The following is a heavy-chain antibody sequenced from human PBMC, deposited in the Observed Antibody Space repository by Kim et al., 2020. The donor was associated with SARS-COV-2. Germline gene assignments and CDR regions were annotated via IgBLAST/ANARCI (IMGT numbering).Heavy chain of an antibody. CDR3: ARGAWNYPWDYYYGMDV. Sequence: SVKVSCKASGGTFSSYAISWVRQAPGQGLEWMGGIIPIFGTANYAQKFQGRVTITADESTSTAYMELSSLRSEDTAVYYCARGAWNYPWDYYYGMDVWGQGTTVTVSS. V-gene: IGHV1-69*13. CDR1: GGTFSSYA. J-gene: IGHJ6*01. D-gene: IGHD1-7*01. CDR2: IIPIFGTA.